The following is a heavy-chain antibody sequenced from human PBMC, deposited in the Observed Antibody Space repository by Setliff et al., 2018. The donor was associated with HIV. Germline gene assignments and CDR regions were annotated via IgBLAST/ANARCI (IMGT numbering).Heavy chain of an antibody. V-gene: IGHV2-5*01. Sequence: SGPTLVNPTQTLTLTCTFSGFSLSTSGVGVGWIRQPPGKALEWLAHIFPNDEKSYSASLKSRLTISEDTSKTQVVLTMTNMDPLDTATYFCARYNFRRGYWDYFDYWGQGTRVTVSS. CDR2: IFPNDEK. CDR1: GFSLSTSGVG. J-gene: IGHJ4*02. CDR3: ARYNFRRGYWDYFDY. D-gene: IGHD3-3*01.